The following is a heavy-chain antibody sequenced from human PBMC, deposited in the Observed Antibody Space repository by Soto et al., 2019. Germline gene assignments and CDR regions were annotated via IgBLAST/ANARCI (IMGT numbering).Heavy chain of an antibody. V-gene: IGHV5-51*01. CDR2: IYPGDADS. D-gene: IGHD1-1*01. Sequence: GESLKISCRGSGYNFAGFWLAWVRQRPGKGLEWMRSIYPGDADSSYSPPFHGRVTISADKSINTAYHQWHSLTPSDSAMYYRARLDRGAINLYYFDFWGQGDLVTVSS. CDR3: ARLDRGAINLYYFDF. CDR1: GYNFAGFW. J-gene: IGHJ4*02.